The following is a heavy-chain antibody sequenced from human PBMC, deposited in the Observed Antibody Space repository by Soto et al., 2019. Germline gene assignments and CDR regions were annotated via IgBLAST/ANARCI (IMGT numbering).Heavy chain of an antibody. J-gene: IGHJ6*02. V-gene: IGHV2-5*02. CDR2: IYWDDDK. CDR3: AHRIAASVTMDV. Sequence: SGPTLVNTTQALTLTCTFSGFSLSTTGVGVGWIRQPPGKALEWLALIYWDDDKRYSPSLKRRLTITKVTSKNQVVLTLTNMDPVDTGTYFCAHRIAASVTMDVWGQGTTVTVSS. CDR1: GFSLSTTGVG. D-gene: IGHD6-6*01.